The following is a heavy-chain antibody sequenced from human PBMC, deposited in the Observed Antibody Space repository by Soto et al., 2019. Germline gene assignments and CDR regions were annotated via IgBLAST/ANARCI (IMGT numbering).Heavy chain of an antibody. CDR3: EKDTTEKEMAATPGFDY. CDR1: GFTFSSYA. J-gene: IGHJ4*02. Sequence: PVGSLRLSCAASGFTFSSYAMPWVRQAPGKGLEWVAVISYDGSNKYYADSVKGRFTISRDNSKNTLYLQMNSLRAEDTAVYYCEKDTTEKEMAATPGFDYGGQGTLVTVAS. D-gene: IGHD6-19*01. V-gene: IGHV3-30-3*01. CDR2: ISYDGSNK.